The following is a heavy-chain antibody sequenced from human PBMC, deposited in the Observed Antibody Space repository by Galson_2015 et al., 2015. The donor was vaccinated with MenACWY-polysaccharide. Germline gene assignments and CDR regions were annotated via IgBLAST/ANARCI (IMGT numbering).Heavy chain of an antibody. D-gene: IGHD6-13*01. CDR3: ARNPSRLDIAAASH. CDR2: IRNDGRK. CDR1: GFNFGGNG. V-gene: IGHV3-30*02. J-gene: IGHJ4*02. Sequence: SLRLSCAGSGFNFGGNGLHWVRQAPGKGLEWVALIRNDGRKHYPDAVKGRFTISRDNSKNTLYLQMNSLRPEDTAVCYCARNPSRLDIAAASHWGQGALVSVSS.